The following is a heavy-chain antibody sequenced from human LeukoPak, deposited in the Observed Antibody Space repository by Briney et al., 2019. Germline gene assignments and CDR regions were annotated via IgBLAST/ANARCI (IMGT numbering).Heavy chain of an antibody. V-gene: IGHV4-59*01. D-gene: IGHD3-22*01. CDR1: GGSISSYY. J-gene: IGHJ3*02. CDR2: IYYSGST. CDR3: ARGNYYDSSGYERVAGSAFDI. Sequence: PSETLSLTCTVSGGSISSYYWSWIRQPPGKGLEWIGYIYYSGSTNYNPSLKSRVTISVDTSKNQFSLKLSSVIAADTAVYYCARGNYYDSSGYERVAGSAFDIWGQGTMVTVSS.